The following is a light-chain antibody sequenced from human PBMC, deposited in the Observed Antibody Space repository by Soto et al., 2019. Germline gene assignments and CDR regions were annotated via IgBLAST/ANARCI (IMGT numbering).Light chain of an antibody. J-gene: IGLJ2*01. CDR3: SSYASSSTLV. Sequence: QSALTQPASVSGSPGQSIAISCTGTSSDVGGYDYVSWYQQHPGKAPKLMIYDVSSRPSGVSNRFSGSKSGNTASLTISGLQAEDEADYYCSSYASSSTLVFGGGTKLTAL. CDR1: SSDVGGYDY. V-gene: IGLV2-14*01. CDR2: DVS.